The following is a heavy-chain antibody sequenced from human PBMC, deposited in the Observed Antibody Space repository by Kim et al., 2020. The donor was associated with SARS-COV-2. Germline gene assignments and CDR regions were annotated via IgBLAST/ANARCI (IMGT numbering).Heavy chain of an antibody. D-gene: IGHD3-3*01. Sequence: GGSLRLSCAASGFTFSDYYMSWIRQAPGKGLEWVSYISSSGSTIYYADSVKGRFTISRDNAKNSLYLQMNSLRAEDTAVYYCARVKKNKPYYDFWRGTPGGWFDHWGQGTLVTVSS. CDR1: GFTFSDYY. V-gene: IGHV3-11*01. CDR2: ISSSGSTI. J-gene: IGHJ5*02. CDR3: ARVKKNKPYYDFWRGTPGGWFDH.